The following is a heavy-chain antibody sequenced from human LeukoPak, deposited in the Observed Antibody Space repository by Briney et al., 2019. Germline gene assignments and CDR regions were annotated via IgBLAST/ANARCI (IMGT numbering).Heavy chain of an antibody. D-gene: IGHD3-22*01. CDR2: ISSSGSTI. CDR1: GFTFSDYY. CDR3: ASPHYYDSSGYYGGPDDY. V-gene: IGHV3-11*01. Sequence: GGSLRLSCAASGFTFSDYYMSWIRQAPGKGLEWVSYISSSGSTIYYADSVKGRFTISRDNAKNSLYLQMNSLRAEDTAVYYCASPHYYDSSGYYGGPDDYWGQGTLVTVSS. J-gene: IGHJ4*02.